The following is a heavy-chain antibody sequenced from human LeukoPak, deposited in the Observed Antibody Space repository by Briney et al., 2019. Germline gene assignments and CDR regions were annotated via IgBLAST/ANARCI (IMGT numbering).Heavy chain of an antibody. Sequence: GGSLRLSCAASGFTFSSYAMHWVRQAPGKGLEGVAVISYDGSNKHYADSVKGRFTISRDNSKNTLYLQMNSLRAEDTAVYYCARENSGLDYWGQGTLVTVSS. V-gene: IGHV3-30-3*01. D-gene: IGHD5/OR15-5a*01. CDR2: ISYDGSNK. J-gene: IGHJ4*02. CDR3: ARENSGLDY. CDR1: GFTFSSYA.